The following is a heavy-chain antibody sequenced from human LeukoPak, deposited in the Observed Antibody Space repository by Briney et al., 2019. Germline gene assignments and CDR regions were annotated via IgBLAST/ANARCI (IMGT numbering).Heavy chain of an antibody. J-gene: IGHJ6*02. CDR3: ASADCGGDCWHYYYYGMDV. CDR2: ISYDGSNK. CDR1: GFTFSSYA. D-gene: IGHD2-21*02. Sequence: GGSLRLSCAASGFTFSSYAMHWVRQAPGKGLEWVAVISYDGSNKYYADSVKGRFTISRDDSKNTLYLQMNSLRAEDTAVYYCASADCGGDCWHYYYYGMDVWGQGTTVTVSS. V-gene: IGHV3-30*04.